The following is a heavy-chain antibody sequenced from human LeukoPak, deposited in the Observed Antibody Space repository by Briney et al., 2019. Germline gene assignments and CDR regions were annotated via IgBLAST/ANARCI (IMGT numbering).Heavy chain of an antibody. CDR2: INHSGST. V-gene: IGHV4-34*01. CDR3: ARGRVDIVVVPAAIFGGGFDY. CDR1: GGSFSGYY. J-gene: IGHJ4*02. Sequence: PSETLSLTCAVYGGSFSGYYWSWIRQPPGKGLEWIGEINHSGSTNYNPSLKSRVTISVDTSKNQFPLKLSSVTAADTAVYYCARGRVDIVVVPAAIFGGGFDYWGQGTLVTVSS. D-gene: IGHD2-2*02.